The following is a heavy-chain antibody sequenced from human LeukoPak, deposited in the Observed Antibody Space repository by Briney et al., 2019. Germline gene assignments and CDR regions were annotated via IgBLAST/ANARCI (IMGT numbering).Heavy chain of an antibody. CDR3: ARILNYDILTGYYL. V-gene: IGHV1-2*02. J-gene: IGHJ4*02. D-gene: IGHD3-9*01. CDR2: INPHSGGT. CDR1: GYTFTAYY. Sequence: GASVKVSCKASGYTFTAYYMHWVRQAPGQGLEWMGWINPHSGGTNYAQKFQGRVTMTRDTSITTAYMELSRLRSDDTAVYYCARILNYDILTGYYLWGQGTLVTVSS.